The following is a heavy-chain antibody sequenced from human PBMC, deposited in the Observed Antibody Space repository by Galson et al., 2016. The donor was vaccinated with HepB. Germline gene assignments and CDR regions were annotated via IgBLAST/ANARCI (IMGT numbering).Heavy chain of an antibody. CDR1: GFTFRNYS. J-gene: IGHJ6*02. CDR2: IKEDGREE. D-gene: IGHD5-12*01. Sequence: SLRLSCAASGFTFRNYSMSWVRQAPGRGLEWVANIKEDGREEKYVDSVLGRFTISRDNAKNSVFLQMDSLRAEDTAVYYCAREGFAGYQGEYFGMDVWGRGTTVIVSS. CDR3: AREGFAGYQGEYFGMDV. V-gene: IGHV3-7*03.